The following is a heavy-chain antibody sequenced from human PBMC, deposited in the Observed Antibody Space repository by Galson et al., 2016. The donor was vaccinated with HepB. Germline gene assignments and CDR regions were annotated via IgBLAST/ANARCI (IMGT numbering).Heavy chain of an antibody. Sequence: SLRLSCAASGFTFSTHHMNWVRQAPGKGLEWVSSISSRSSFIYYADSVKGRFTISRDNAKNSLFLQMNSLRAEDTAVYYCAKDKRGHSSAWYWYFDYWGPGTLVSVSS. J-gene: IGHJ4*02. D-gene: IGHD6-13*01. CDR1: GFTFSTHH. CDR2: ISSRSSFI. V-gene: IGHV3-21*01. CDR3: AKDKRGHSSAWYWYFDY.